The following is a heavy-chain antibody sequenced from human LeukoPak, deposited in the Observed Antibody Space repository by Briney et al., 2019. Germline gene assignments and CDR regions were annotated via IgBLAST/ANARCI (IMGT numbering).Heavy chain of an antibody. CDR2: ISAGGST. J-gene: IGHJ4*02. CDR3: AKRPAAVRGVIPYLDY. V-gene: IGHV3-23*01. CDR1: GFMFSSFS. D-gene: IGHD3-10*02. Sequence: PGGSLRLSCAASGFMFSSFSMSWVRPVPGKGLEWVSTISAGGSTYYADSVKGRFTISRDNSKNTLFLQMNSLRAEDTAIYYCAKRPAAVRGVIPYLDYWGQGTLVTVSS.